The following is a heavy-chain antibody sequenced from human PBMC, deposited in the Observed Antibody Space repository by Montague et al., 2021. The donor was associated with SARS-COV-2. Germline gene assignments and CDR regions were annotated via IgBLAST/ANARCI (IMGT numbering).Heavy chain of an antibody. CDR2: TKYTSTRYE. D-gene: IGHD2-8*02. Sequence: CAISGDSVSRHIAAWNWIRQSPSSGLEWLGRTKYTSTRYETYAVSVQSRITITADTSKNQFSLHLNSVTPEDTAVYYCARDLYWAFDAWGLGTTVTVSA. CDR3: ARDLYWAFDA. CDR1: GDSVSRHIAA. V-gene: IGHV6-1*01. J-gene: IGHJ3*01.